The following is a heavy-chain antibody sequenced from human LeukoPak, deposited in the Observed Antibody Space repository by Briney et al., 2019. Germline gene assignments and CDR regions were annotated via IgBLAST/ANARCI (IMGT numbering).Heavy chain of an antibody. CDR3: AKIASVVTFYWYFDL. D-gene: IGHD4-23*01. V-gene: IGHV3-23*01. J-gene: IGHJ2*01. CDR2: IRDSGDNT. Sequence: PGGSLTLTCAASGFTFSSYALSWFRIPPGKGLKLVSTIRDSGDNTYYAASVKGRFTISRDNSKNTLYLQMNSLTAEDTAVYYCAKIASVVTFYWYFDLWGRGTLVTVSS. CDR1: GFTFSSYA.